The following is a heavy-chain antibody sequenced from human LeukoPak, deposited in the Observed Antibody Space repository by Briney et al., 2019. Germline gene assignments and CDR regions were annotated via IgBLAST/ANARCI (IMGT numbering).Heavy chain of an antibody. Sequence: GGSLRLSCAASGFTFSSYWMSWVRQAPGKGLEWVANIEQDGSEKYYVDSVKGRFTISRDNAKNSLYLQMNSLRAEDTAVYYCARVWCSSTSCYSTPPDYMDVWGKGTTVTVSS. CDR1: GFTFSSYW. J-gene: IGHJ6*03. D-gene: IGHD2-2*02. CDR3: ARVWCSSTSCYSTPPDYMDV. CDR2: IEQDGSEK. V-gene: IGHV3-7*01.